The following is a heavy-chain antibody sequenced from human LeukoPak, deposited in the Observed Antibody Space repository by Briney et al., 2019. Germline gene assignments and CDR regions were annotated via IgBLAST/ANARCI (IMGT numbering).Heavy chain of an antibody. D-gene: IGHD3-22*01. CDR3: AEDFSSGYYYFDY. CDR1: GFTFSNAW. CDR2: INWNSGSK. V-gene: IGHV3-9*01. Sequence: PGGSLRLSCAASGFTFSNAWMSWVRQAPGKGLEGVSGINWNSGSKHYADSVKGRFTISRDNAKNSLYLQMNSLRAEDTALYYCAEDFSSGYYYFDYWGQGTLVTVSS. J-gene: IGHJ4*02.